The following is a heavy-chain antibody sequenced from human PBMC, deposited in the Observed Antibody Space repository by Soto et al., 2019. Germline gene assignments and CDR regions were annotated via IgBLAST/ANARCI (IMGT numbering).Heavy chain of an antibody. CDR1: CWAFGGFY. CDR3: ARVLTGYSLGNYYYGMDV. Sequence: LETLSPTRAFHCWAFGGFYWRWAPEPTREGLELIVEINHSGSTNYNPSLKSRVTISVDTSKNQFSLKLSSVTAADTAVYYCARVLTGYSLGNYYYGMDVWGQGTTVTVSS. J-gene: IGHJ6*02. V-gene: IGHV4-34*01. CDR2: INHSGST. D-gene: IGHD3-9*01.